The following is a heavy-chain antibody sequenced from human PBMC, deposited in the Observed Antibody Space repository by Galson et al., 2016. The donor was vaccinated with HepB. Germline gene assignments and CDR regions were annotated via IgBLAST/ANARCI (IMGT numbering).Heavy chain of an antibody. Sequence: SLRLSCAATGFTFNTYTMHWVRQAPGKGLEWVSSVDSTSSYIYYSDSVKGRFAISRDNAKSSVSLQMNSLRAEDTALYYCARAEPDYYGSRHFDSWGQGTLVTVSS. CDR2: VDSTSSYI. CDR1: GFTFNTYT. D-gene: IGHD3-10*01. J-gene: IGHJ4*02. V-gene: IGHV3-21*01. CDR3: ARAEPDYYGSRHFDS.